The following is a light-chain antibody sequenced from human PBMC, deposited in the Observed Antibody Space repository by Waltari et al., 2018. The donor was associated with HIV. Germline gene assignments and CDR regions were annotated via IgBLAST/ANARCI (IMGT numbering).Light chain of an antibody. CDR2: KAS. CDR1: QSISNW. J-gene: IGKJ1*01. Sequence: DIQMTQSPSTLSASVGDRVTITCRASQSISNWLAWYQQKPGKAPKLLIYKASSLESGVPSRFSGSGSGTEFTLTISSLQPDDFASYYCQQYESYSGTFGQGTKVEIK. V-gene: IGKV1-5*03. CDR3: QQYESYSGT.